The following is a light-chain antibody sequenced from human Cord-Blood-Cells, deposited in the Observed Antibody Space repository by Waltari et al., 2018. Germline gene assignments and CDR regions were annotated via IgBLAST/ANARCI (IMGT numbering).Light chain of an antibody. CDR1: QSVSSY. CDR3: QQRSNWPPN. Sequence: DIVLTQSPSTLSLSPGERATLSCSASQSVSSYLSWYQQKPGQAPRLLIYDASNRATGIPARFSGSGAGADVTFTISSLEPEDFAVYYCQQRSNWPPNFGGGTKVEIK. V-gene: IGKV3-11*01. J-gene: IGKJ4*01. CDR2: DAS.